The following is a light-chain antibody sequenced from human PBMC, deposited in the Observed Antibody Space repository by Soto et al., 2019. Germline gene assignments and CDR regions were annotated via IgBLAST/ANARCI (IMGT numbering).Light chain of an antibody. CDR3: SSYAGSSNVV. J-gene: IGLJ2*01. CDR1: SSNIGSYT. Sequence: QSVLTQPPSASGAPGQRVTISCSGGSSNIGSYTVTWYQHLPGTAPKLLIYTDNQRPSGVPDRFSGSKSGTSATLAIRGLQSEDEADYYCSSYAGSSNVVFGGGTKVTVL. CDR2: TDN. V-gene: IGLV1-44*01.